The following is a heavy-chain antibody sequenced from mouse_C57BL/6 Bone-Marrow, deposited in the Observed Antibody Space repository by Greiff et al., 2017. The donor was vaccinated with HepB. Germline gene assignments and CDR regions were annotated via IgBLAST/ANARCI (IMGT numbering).Heavy chain of an antibody. CDR1: GYTFTSYW. J-gene: IGHJ3*01. CDR3: ATQFAY. V-gene: IGHV1-64*01. Sequence: VQLQQPGAELVKPGASVKLSCKASGYTFTSYWMHWVKQRPGQGLGWIGMIHPNSGSTNYNEKFKSKATLTVDKSSSTAYMQLSSLTSEDSAVYYCATQFAYWGQGTLVTVSA. CDR2: IHPNSGST.